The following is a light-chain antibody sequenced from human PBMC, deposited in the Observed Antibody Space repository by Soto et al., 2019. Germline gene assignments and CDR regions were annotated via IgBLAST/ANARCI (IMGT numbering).Light chain of an antibody. Sequence: QSVLTQPPSVSGAPGQRVTMSCTGSSSNIGADNDVHWYQQLPGTAPKLLIFLNTNRPSGVPDRFSGSKSGTSASLAITGLQAEDGADYYCQSYDSSLSAFVFGGGTQLTVL. V-gene: IGLV1-40*01. CDR2: LNT. CDR3: QSYDSSLSAFV. CDR1: SSNIGADND. J-gene: IGLJ2*01.